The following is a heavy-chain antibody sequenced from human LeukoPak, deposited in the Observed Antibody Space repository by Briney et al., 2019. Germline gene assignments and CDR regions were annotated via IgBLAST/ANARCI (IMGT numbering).Heavy chain of an antibody. CDR3: ARSTTPNYHYYYGMDV. Sequence: ASVKVSCKASGYTFTSYYMHWVRQAPGQGLEWMGIINPSGGSTSYAQKFQGRVTMTRDTSTSTVYMELSSLRSEDTAVYYCARSTTPNYHYYYGMDVWGQGTTVTVSS. V-gene: IGHV1-46*01. CDR1: GYTFTSYY. CDR2: INPSGGST. D-gene: IGHD1-7*01. J-gene: IGHJ6*02.